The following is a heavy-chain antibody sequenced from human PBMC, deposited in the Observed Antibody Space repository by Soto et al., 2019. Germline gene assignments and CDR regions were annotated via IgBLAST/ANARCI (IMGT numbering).Heavy chain of an antibody. CDR2: IYYSGST. CDR3: ARHVGGSGSYSTQKITYNWFDP. V-gene: IGHV4-30-4*01. CDR1: GGSISSGDYY. D-gene: IGHD3-10*01. J-gene: IGHJ5*02. Sequence: SETLSLTCTVSGGSISSGDYYWSWIRQPPGKGLEWIGYIYYSGSTYYNPSLKSRVTISVDTSKNQFSLKLSSVTAADTAVYYCARHVGGSGSYSTQKITYNWFDPWGQGTLVTVSS.